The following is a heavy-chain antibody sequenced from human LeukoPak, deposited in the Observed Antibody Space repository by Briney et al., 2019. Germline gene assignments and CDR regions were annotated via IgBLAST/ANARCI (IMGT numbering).Heavy chain of an antibody. J-gene: IGHJ4*02. V-gene: IGHV3-74*01. Sequence: GGSLRLSCAAPGFTFSSYWMHWVRQAPGKGLVGVSRINDDGRSTSYADSVKGRFTISRDNAKNSLYLQMNSLRAEDTAVYYCARSVPSRYDYVTTFDYWGQGTLVTVSS. D-gene: IGHD3-16*01. CDR1: GFTFSSYW. CDR3: ARSVPSRYDYVTTFDY. CDR2: INDDGRST.